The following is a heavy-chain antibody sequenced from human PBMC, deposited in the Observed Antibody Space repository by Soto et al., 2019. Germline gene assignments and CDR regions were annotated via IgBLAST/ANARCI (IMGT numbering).Heavy chain of an antibody. D-gene: IGHD2-2*01. CDR3: STAGVVTSPAGGWFNP. V-gene: IGHV3-15*01. Sequence: EVQLVESGGGSVKPGGSLRLSCAASGFSFYYAWMRWVRQAPGKGLEWVGRIKSKSDGGTTDYAAPVKGRFTISRDDSKNTVYLQMESLRIEDTAVYYCSTAGVVTSPAGGWFNPWGQGALVSVSS. CDR2: IKSKSDGGTT. J-gene: IGHJ5*02. CDR1: GFSFYYAW.